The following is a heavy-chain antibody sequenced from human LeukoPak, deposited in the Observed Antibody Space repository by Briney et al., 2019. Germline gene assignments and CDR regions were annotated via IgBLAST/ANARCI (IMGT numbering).Heavy chain of an antibody. Sequence: PGGSLRLSCAATGFTFDDYAMHWVRQAPGKGLEWVSGISWNSGSIGYADSVKGRFTISRDNAKNSLYPQMNSLRAEDTALYYCAKGRTLLWFGELSWFDPWGQGTLVTVSS. CDR2: ISWNSGSI. J-gene: IGHJ5*02. V-gene: IGHV3-9*01. CDR3: AKGRTLLWFGELSWFDP. D-gene: IGHD3-10*01. CDR1: GFTFDDYA.